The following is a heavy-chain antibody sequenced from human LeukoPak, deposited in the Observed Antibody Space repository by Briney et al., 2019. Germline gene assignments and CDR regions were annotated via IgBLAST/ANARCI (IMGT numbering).Heavy chain of an antibody. J-gene: IGHJ4*02. D-gene: IGHD4-23*01. CDR2: INPNSGGT. V-gene: IGHV1-2*02. CDR1: GYTFTIYY. Sequence: ASAKVSCKASGYTFTIYYMHWVRQAPGQGLEWVGWINPNSGGTKYAQKFQGRVTMTRATSISTAYMELSRLRSDDTAVYYCARGAPSEYGGNSNFDSWGQGTLVTVSS. CDR3: ARGAPSEYGGNSNFDS.